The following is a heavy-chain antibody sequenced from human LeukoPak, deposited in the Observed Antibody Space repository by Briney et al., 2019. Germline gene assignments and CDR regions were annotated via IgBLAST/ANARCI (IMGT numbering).Heavy chain of an antibody. V-gene: IGHV1-8*03. CDR3: ARTTSMTASGYDY. J-gene: IGHJ4*02. Sequence: GASVKVSCKASGYTFTNYHINWVRQASGQGLDWMTWINPDTGDKGYAQKFQDRVTITTDTSISTAYMELSSLSSEDTAVYFCARTTSMTASGYDYWGQGTLVTVSS. CDR2: INPDTGDK. D-gene: IGHD2-21*02. CDR1: GYTFTNYH.